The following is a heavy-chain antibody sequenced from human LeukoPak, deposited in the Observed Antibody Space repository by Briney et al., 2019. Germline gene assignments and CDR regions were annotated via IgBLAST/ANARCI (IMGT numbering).Heavy chain of an antibody. Sequence: PGGSLRLSCAVSGFTFNTYSMNWVRQAPGKGLEWAASISPSSSYIYYADSVTGRFAISRDNAKNSLYLQMNSLRDEDTAVYYCARAPPRYGSGSFHFDFWGQGTLVTVSS. D-gene: IGHD3-10*01. V-gene: IGHV3-21*01. CDR1: GFTFNTYS. CDR3: ARAPPRYGSGSFHFDF. CDR2: ISPSSSYI. J-gene: IGHJ4*02.